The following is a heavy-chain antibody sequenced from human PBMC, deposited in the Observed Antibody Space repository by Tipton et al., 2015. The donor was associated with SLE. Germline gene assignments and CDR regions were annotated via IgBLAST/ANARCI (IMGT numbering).Heavy chain of an antibody. D-gene: IGHD3-10*01. J-gene: IGHJ5*02. CDR2: ISGSGYNT. V-gene: IGHV3-23*01. CDR3: AKWSGEGSGRLLDP. CDR1: GFTFSSYA. Sequence: SLRLSCAASGFTFSSYAMSWVRQAPGKGLEWVSSISGSGYNTYYADSVKGRFTVSKDRSKKTLYLQTNSLRVDDTAVYYCAKWSGEGSGRLLDPWGQGTLVTVSS.